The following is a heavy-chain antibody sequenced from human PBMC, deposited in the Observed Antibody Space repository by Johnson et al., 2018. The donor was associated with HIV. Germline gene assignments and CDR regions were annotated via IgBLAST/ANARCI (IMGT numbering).Heavy chain of an antibody. Sequence: KGLEWVSAIGTAGDTYYPGSVKGRFTISRENAKNSLYLQMNSLRAGDTAVYYCARGQRSSWYPVNAFDIWGQGTMVTVSS. CDR3: ARGQRSSWYPVNAFDI. CDR2: IGTAGDT. V-gene: IGHV3-13*01. J-gene: IGHJ3*02. D-gene: IGHD6-13*01.